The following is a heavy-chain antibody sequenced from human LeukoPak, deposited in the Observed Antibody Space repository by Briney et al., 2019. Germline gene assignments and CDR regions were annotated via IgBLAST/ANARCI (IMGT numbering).Heavy chain of an antibody. V-gene: IGHV3-30*18. D-gene: IGHD5-18*01. CDR1: GFTFSSHG. Sequence: GGSLRLSCAASGFTFSSHGMHWVRQAPGKGLEWVAVISYDGSNKYYADSVKGRFTISRDNSKNTLYLQMNSLRAEDTAVYYCAKERNTALDYWGQGTLVTVSS. CDR3: AKERNTALDY. J-gene: IGHJ4*02. CDR2: ISYDGSNK.